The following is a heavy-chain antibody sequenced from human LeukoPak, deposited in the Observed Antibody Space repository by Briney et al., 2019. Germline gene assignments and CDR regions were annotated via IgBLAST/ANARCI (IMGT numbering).Heavy chain of an antibody. CDR3: AVGVGDH. V-gene: IGHV3-74*01. CDR2: IDSDGSST. CDR1: GFSFSTYW. D-gene: IGHD3-10*01. Sequence: HPGGSLRLSCAASGFSFSTYWMHWVRQAPGKGLVWVSRIDSDGSSTTYADSVKGRFTISRDNAKNTLYLQMNSLRAEDTAVYYCAVGVGDHWGQGTLVTVFS. J-gene: IGHJ4*02.